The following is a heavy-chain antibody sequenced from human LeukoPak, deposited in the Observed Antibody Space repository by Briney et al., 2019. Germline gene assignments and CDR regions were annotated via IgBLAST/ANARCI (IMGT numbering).Heavy chain of an antibody. CDR2: INPNSGGT. J-gene: IGHJ5*02. D-gene: IGHD2-2*01. CDR3: ARAPVIVVVPAAHNWFDP. CDR1: GYTFTGYY. Sequence: ASVKVSCKASGYTFTGYYMHWVRQAPGQGLEWMGWINPNSGGTNYAQKFQGRVTMTRDTSISTAYMELSRPRSDDTAVYYCARAPVIVVVPAAHNWFDPWGQGTLVTVSS. V-gene: IGHV1-2*02.